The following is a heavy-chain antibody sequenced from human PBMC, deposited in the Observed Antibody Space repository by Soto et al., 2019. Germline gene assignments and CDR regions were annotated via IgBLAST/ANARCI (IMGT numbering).Heavy chain of an antibody. J-gene: IGHJ6*03. CDR1: GFTFISDW. D-gene: IGHD7-27*01. V-gene: IGHV3-7*01. CDR2: IKQDGSEK. Sequence: GGSLRLSCAASGFTFISDWMSWVRQAPGKGLEWVANIKQDGSEKYYVDSVKGRFTISRDNAKNSLYLQMNSLRAEDTAVYYCARDKLGLYYYYYMDVWGKGT. CDR3: ARDKLGLYYYYYMDV.